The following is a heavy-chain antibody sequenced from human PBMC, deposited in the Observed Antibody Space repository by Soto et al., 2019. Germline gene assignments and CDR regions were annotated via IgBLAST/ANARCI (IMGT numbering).Heavy chain of an antibody. CDR2: INPSGGST. CDR1: GYTFTSYY. D-gene: IGHD3-9*01. V-gene: IGHV1-46*03. J-gene: IGHJ3*02. Sequence: ASVKVSCKASGYTFTSYYMHWVRQAPGQGLEWMGIINPSGGSTSYAQKFQGRVTMTRDTSTSTVYMELSSLRSEDTAVYYCARAWVGNYDILTTDIPDAFDIWGQGTMVTVSS. CDR3: ARAWVGNYDILTTDIPDAFDI.